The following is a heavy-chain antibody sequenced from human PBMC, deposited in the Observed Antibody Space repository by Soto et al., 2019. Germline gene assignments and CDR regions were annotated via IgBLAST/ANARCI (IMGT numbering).Heavy chain of an antibody. D-gene: IGHD3-16*01. V-gene: IGHV4-39*01. CDR1: GGSISSSSYY. J-gene: IGHJ1*01. CDR3: ASLSQYYETDH. Sequence: QLQLQESGPGLVKPSETLSLTCTVSGGSISSSSYYWGWIRQPPGKGLEWIGSIYYSGSTYYNPSLKSRVTISVDTSKNQFSLKLSSVTAADTAVYYCASLSQYYETDHWGQGTLVTVSS. CDR2: IYYSGST.